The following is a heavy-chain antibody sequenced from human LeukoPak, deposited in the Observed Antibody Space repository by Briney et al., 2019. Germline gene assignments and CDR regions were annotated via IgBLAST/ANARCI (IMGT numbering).Heavy chain of an antibody. CDR3: ARDLSLYCSGGSCYSLNY. Sequence: GGSLRLSCAASGFTFSSYGMHWVRQAPGKGLEWVAVISYDGSNKYYADSVKGRFTISRDNSKNTLYLQMNSLRAEDTAVYYCARDLSLYCSGGSCYSLNYWGQGTLVTVSS. D-gene: IGHD2-15*01. CDR1: GFTFSSYG. J-gene: IGHJ4*02. CDR2: ISYDGSNK. V-gene: IGHV3-30*03.